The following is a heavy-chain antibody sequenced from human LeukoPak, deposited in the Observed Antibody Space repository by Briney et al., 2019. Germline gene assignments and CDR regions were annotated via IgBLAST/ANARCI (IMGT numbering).Heavy chain of an antibody. V-gene: IGHV1-18*01. CDR2: ISAYNGNT. CDR1: GYTFTSYG. D-gene: IGHD3-10*01. CDR3: ARVHPAPDFGDSDY. J-gene: IGHJ4*02. Sequence: GASVKVSCKASGYTFTSYGIGWVRQAPGQGLEWMGWISAYNGNTNYAQKLQGRVTMTTDTSTSTAYMELRSLRSDDTAVYYCARVHPAPDFGDSDYWGQGTLVTVSS.